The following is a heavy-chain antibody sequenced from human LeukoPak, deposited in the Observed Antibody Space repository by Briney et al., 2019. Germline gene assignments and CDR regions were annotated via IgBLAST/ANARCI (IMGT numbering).Heavy chain of an antibody. J-gene: IGHJ4*02. Sequence: WGSLRLSCAASGFTVSSNYMSWVRQAPGKGLEWVSGIYSGGSTYYADSVKGRFTISRDNSKNTLYLQMNSLRAEDTAVYYCASSPATYYYDSSGYRDYWGQGTLVTVPS. CDR2: IYSGGST. D-gene: IGHD3-22*01. V-gene: IGHV3-66*02. CDR1: GFTVSSNY. CDR3: ASSPATYYYDSSGYRDY.